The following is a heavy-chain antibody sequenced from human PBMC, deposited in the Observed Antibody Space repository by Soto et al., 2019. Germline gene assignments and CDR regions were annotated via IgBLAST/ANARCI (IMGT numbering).Heavy chain of an antibody. CDR3: ARRGSEVTTGGGALDM. CDR2: ISIISTYI. J-gene: IGHJ3*02. D-gene: IGHD4-17*01. Sequence: EVELVESGGGLVKPGGSLRLSCLASRFRFSDYTMTWDRQAPGKGLEWVSSISIISTYIYYGDSVKGRFTISRDNAKNSLYLQMNSLRVEDTAVYYCARRGSEVTTGGGALDMWGQGTMVTVSS. CDR1: RFRFSDYT. V-gene: IGHV3-21*01.